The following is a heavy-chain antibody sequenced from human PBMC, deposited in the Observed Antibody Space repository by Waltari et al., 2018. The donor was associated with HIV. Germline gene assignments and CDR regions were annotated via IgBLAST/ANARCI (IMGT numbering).Heavy chain of an antibody. CDR1: RFTCSASA. D-gene: IGHD6-19*01. J-gene: IGHJ4*02. CDR3: TRPGLNNGWYV. CDR2: IRSKLKNFAT. Sequence: EMQLVESGGTLVQPGGSLTLSCAASRFTCSASAVHWVRQTPGKGLEWVGRIRSKLKNFATSYADSVKGRFAISRDDSNNTAFLQMSSLKIEDTAVYYCTRPGLNNGWYVWGQGTLVTVSS. V-gene: IGHV3-73*02.